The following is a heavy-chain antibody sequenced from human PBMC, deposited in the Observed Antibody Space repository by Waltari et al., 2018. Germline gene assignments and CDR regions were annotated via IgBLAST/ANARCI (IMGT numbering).Heavy chain of an antibody. D-gene: IGHD2-21*01. CDR3: ARIVVGGGMDV. V-gene: IGHV3-9*01. CDR1: GFTFDDYA. Sequence: EVQLVESGGGLVQPGRSLRLSCAASGFTFDDYAMHWARQAPVKGLEWVSGISWNSGSIGYADSVKGRFTISRDNAKNSLYLQMNSLRAEDTALYYCARIVVGGGMDVWGQGTTVTVSS. J-gene: IGHJ6*02. CDR2: ISWNSGSI.